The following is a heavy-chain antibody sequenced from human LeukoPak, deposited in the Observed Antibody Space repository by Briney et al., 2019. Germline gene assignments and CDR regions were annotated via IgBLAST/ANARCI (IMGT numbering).Heavy chain of an antibody. Sequence: SETLSLTCTVSGGSISSYYWSWIRQPPGKGLEWIGYIYYSGSTKYNPSLKSRVTIAVDTSKNQFSLKLSSVTAADTAVYYCANGGYCSSTSCYPNWFDPWGQGTLVTVSS. J-gene: IGHJ5*02. CDR1: GGSISSYY. CDR3: ANGGYCSSTSCYPNWFDP. D-gene: IGHD2-2*01. V-gene: IGHV4-59*01. CDR2: IYYSGST.